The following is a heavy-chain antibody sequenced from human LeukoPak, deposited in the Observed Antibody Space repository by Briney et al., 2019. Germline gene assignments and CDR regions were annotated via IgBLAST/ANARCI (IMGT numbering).Heavy chain of an antibody. CDR1: GFTFTSSA. V-gene: IGHV1-58*02. Sequence: SVKVSCKASGFTFTSSAMQWVRQARGQRLEWIGWIVVGRGNTNYAQKFQERVTITRDMSTSTAYMELSSLRSEDTAVYYCAAASLLYYYDSSGYYMDVWGKGTTVTVSS. CDR2: IVVGRGNT. CDR3: AAASLLYYYDSSGYYMDV. D-gene: IGHD3-22*01. J-gene: IGHJ6*03.